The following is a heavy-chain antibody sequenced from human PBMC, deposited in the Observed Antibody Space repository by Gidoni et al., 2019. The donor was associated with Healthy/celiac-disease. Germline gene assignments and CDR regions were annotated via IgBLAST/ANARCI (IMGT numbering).Heavy chain of an antibody. CDR3: ARGGTVTTYFQH. Sequence: QVQLVQSGAEVNKPGSSVKVSCKASGGTFRSSAISWVRQEPGQGLEWMGGFIRIFGTANYAQKFQGRVTITADESRRAAYMELSSLRSEDTAVYYCARGGTVTTYFQHWGQGTLVTVSS. V-gene: IGHV1-69*01. CDR1: GGTFRSSA. D-gene: IGHD4-17*01. CDR2: FIRIFGTA. J-gene: IGHJ1*01.